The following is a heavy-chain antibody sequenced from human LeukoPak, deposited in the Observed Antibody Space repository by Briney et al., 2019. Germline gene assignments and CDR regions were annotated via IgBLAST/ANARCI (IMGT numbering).Heavy chain of an antibody. V-gene: IGHV5-51*01. J-gene: IGHJ5*02. CDR2: IYPGDSDT. CDR3: ARLANIAAAGRMIDYWFDP. Sequence: GESLKISCKGSGYSFTSYWIGWVRQMPGKGLEWMGIIYPGDSDTRYSPSFQGQVTISADKSISTAYLQWSSLKASDTAMYYCARLANIAAAGRMIDYWFDPWGQGTLVTVSS. CDR1: GYSFTSYW. D-gene: IGHD6-13*01.